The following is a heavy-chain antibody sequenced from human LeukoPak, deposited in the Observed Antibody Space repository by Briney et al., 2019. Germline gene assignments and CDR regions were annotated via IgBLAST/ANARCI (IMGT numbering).Heavy chain of an antibody. Sequence: PGGSLRLSCAASGFTFSSYEMNWVRQAPGKGLEWVSYISSSGSTTYYADSVKGRFTISRDNSKNTLYLQMNSLRAEDTAVYYCAKDSGWDVYTPGDYWGQGTLVTVSS. CDR3: AKDSGWDVYTPGDY. CDR2: ISSSGSTT. D-gene: IGHD5-24*01. V-gene: IGHV3-23*01. CDR1: GFTFSSYE. J-gene: IGHJ4*02.